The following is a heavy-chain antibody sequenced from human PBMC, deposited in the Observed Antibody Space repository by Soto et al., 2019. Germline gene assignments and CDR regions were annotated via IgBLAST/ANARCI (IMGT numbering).Heavy chain of an antibody. CDR2: IYSGGTT. CDR1: GFTVSGHY. J-gene: IGHJ6*02. CDR3: ACASWERVSSRGYVMDV. Sequence: EVQLVESGGGLVQPGGSLRLSCAASGFTVSGHYMNWVRQAPGKGLEWVSVIYSGGTTYYADSVRGRFTISRESSTNTLYLQMHDLRPEDTAVYNCACASWERVSSRGYVMDVWGQGTTVTVSS. D-gene: IGHD1-1*01. V-gene: IGHV3-66*01.